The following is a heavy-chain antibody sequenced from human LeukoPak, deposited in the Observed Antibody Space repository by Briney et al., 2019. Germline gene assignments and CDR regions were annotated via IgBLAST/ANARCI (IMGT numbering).Heavy chain of an antibody. Sequence: SETLSLTCTVSGGSISSGSYYWSWVRQPAGKGLGWIGRIYTSGSTNYNPSLKSRVTISVDTSKNQFSLKLSSVTAADTAVYYCATGTTGTAAFDIWGQGTMVTVSS. CDR1: GGSISSGSYY. CDR3: ATGTTGTAAFDI. D-gene: IGHD1-1*01. CDR2: IYTSGST. J-gene: IGHJ3*02. V-gene: IGHV4-61*02.